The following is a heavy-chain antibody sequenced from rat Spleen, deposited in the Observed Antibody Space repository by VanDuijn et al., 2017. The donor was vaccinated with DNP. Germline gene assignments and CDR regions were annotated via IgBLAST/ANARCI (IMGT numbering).Heavy chain of an antibody. V-gene: IGHV5-58*01. J-gene: IGHJ2*01. CDR3: TTERDYGGYYFDY. CDR1: GFTFSNYW. Sequence: EVQLVESGGGLVQPGRSLKLSCAASGFTFSNYWMYWIRQAPGKGLEWVASINTDGGGTYYPDSVKGRFTISRDNAKSTLYLQMDSLRSEDTATYYCTTERDYGGYYFDYWGQGVMVTVSS. CDR2: INTDGGGT. D-gene: IGHD1-11*01.